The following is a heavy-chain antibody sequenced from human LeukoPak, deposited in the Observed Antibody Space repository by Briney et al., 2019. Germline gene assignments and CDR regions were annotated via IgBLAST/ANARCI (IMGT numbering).Heavy chain of an antibody. CDR2: ISGSGSSA. Sequence: GRSLRLSCAASGFTFSTYAMSWVRQAPGKGLEWVSAISGSGSSAYHADSVKGRFTISRDNSKNTLYLQMNSLRAEDTAIYYCAKGGSITPGSVVTPIDYWGQGTLVTVSS. J-gene: IGHJ4*02. V-gene: IGHV3-23*01. CDR1: GFTFSTYA. D-gene: IGHD4-23*01. CDR3: AKGGSITPGSVVTPIDY.